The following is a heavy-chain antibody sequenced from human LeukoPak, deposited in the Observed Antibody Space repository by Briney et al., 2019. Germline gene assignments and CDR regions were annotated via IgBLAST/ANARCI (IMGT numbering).Heavy chain of an antibody. CDR3: ARVRGGTSSYYYYYGMDV. CDR1: GGSFSGYY. D-gene: IGHD4-23*01. CDR2: INHSGST. J-gene: IGHJ6*02. Sequence: RPSETLSLTCAVYGGSFSGYYWSWIRQPPGKGLEWIGEINHSGSTNYNPSLKSRVTISVDTSKNQFSLKLSPVTAADTAVYYCARVRGGTSSYYYYYGMDVWGQGTTVTASS. V-gene: IGHV4-34*01.